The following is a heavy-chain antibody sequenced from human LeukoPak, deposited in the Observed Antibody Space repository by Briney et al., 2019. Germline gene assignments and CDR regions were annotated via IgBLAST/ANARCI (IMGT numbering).Heavy chain of an antibody. Sequence: GGSLRLSCAASGFTFSSYAMSWVRQTPGKGLEWVSTINNNGGIKYYADSVKGRFTISRDNSMNTLYLQMNSLRAEDTAVYYCAKDRSLTPYNWFDPWGQGTLVTVSS. CDR3: AKDRSLTPYNWFDP. V-gene: IGHV3-23*01. J-gene: IGHJ5*02. CDR2: INNNGGIK. CDR1: GFTFSSYA.